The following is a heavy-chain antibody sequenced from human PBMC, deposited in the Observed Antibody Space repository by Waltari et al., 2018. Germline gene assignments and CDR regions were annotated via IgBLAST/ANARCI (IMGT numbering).Heavy chain of an antibody. CDR1: GYTFTDYY. D-gene: IGHD6-19*01. V-gene: IGHV1-69-2*01. Sequence: EVQLVQSGAEVKKPGATVKISCKASGYTFTDYYMHWVQQAPGKGLEWMGRVEPEDGEKIYAEKFQSRVTITADTSTDTAYVELSSLRSEDTAVYYCATVGQSSGWSMPWDYWGQGTLVTVSS. J-gene: IGHJ4*02. CDR3: ATVGQSSGWSMPWDY. CDR2: VEPEDGEK.